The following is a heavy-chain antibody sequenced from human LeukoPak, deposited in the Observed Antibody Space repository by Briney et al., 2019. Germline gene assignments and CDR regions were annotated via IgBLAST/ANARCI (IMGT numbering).Heavy chain of an antibody. V-gene: IGHV1-2*02. CDR2: INPNSGGT. J-gene: IGHJ6*03. D-gene: IGHD3-3*01. CDR3: ARDVRYDFWSGPYYYMDV. CDR1: GYTFTGYY. Sequence: ASVKVSCKASGYTFTGYYMHWVRQAPGQGLEWMGWINPNSGGTNYAQKFQGRVTMTRDTSISTAYMELSRLRSDDTAVYYCARDVRYDFWSGPYYYMDVWGKGTTVTVSS.